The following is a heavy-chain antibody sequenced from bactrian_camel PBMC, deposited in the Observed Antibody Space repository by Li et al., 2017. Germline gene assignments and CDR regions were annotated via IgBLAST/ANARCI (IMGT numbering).Heavy chain of an antibody. J-gene: IGHJ4*01. D-gene: IGHD4*01. CDR1: GPSRRNIC. V-gene: IGHV3S53*01. CDR2: IYGGVTT. Sequence: VQLVESGGGLVQPGGSLRLSCVASGPSRRNICMGWFRQAPGKEREGVAAIYGGVTTYYANSVKGRFTISQDNAKSTVYLQMNTLKPEDTAMYICAAECRALDSDYSDSESGQGTQVTVS.